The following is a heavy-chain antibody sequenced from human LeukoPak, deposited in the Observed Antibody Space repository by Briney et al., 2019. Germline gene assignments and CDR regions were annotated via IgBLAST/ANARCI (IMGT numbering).Heavy chain of an antibody. CDR3: ARESRGYDILTGKYHRGYYSYYMDV. V-gene: IGHV3-7*01. CDR1: GFTSNSYW. Sequence: GGSLRLSCAASGFTSNSYWMSWVRQAPGKGLEWVANIKQDVNEKYYVDSVKGRFTISRDNAKNSLYLQMNSLRAEDTAVYYCARESRGYDILTGKYHRGYYSYYMDVWGKGTTVTVSS. J-gene: IGHJ6*03. D-gene: IGHD3-9*01. CDR2: IKQDVNEK.